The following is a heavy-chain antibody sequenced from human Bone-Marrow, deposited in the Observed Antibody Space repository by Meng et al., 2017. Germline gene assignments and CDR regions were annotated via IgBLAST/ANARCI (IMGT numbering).Heavy chain of an antibody. J-gene: IGHJ4*02. CDR1: GYTFTGYY. CDR2: INPNSGGT. CDR3: ARDEDISAAGKLFGDY. D-gene: IGHD6-25*01. Sequence: ASVKVSCKASGYTFTGYYMHWVRQAPGQGLEWMGWINPNSGGTNYAQKFQGRVTMTGDTSISTAYMELCGLRSDDTAMYYCARDEDISAAGKLFGDYWGQGTLVTVSS. V-gene: IGHV1-2*02.